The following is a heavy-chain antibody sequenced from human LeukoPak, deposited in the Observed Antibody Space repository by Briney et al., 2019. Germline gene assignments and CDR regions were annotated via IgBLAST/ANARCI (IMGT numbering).Heavy chain of an antibody. J-gene: IGHJ4*02. D-gene: IGHD3-16*01. Sequence: GGSLRLSCAASGFTFSSYSMNWVRQAPGKGLEWVPSISSSSSYIYYADSVKGRFTILRDNAKNSLYLQMNSLRVEDAAVYFCARDHLYYEISGPRFDYWGQGTRVTVSS. V-gene: IGHV3-21*01. CDR2: ISSSSSYI. CDR3: ARDHLYYEISGPRFDY. CDR1: GFTFSSYS.